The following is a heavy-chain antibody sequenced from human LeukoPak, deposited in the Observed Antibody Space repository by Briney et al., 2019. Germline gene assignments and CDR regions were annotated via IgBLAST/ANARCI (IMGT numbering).Heavy chain of an antibody. V-gene: IGHV1-2*02. CDR1: GYTFTGYY. CDR3: ARNYDILTGYYIRNAPFDY. Sequence: ASVKVSCKASGYTFTGYYMHWVRQAPGQGLEWMGWINPNSGGTNYAQKFQGRVTMTRDTSISTAYMELSRLRSDDTAVYYCARNYDILTGYYIRNAPFDYWGQGTLVTVSS. CDR2: INPNSGGT. J-gene: IGHJ4*02. D-gene: IGHD3-9*01.